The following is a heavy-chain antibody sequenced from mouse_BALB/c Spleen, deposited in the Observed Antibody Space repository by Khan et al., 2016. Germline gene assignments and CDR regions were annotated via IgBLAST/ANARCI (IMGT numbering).Heavy chain of an antibody. D-gene: IGHD2-10*02. Sequence: EVQLQESGPGLVKPSQSLSLTCSVTGYSITSGYYWNWIRQFPGNKLEWMGYISYDGSNNYNPSLKNRISNTRDTSKNQFFLKLNSVTTEDTATYYSAREKYGISFAYWGQGTLVTVSA. CDR1: GYSITSGYY. CDR2: ISYDGSN. J-gene: IGHJ3*01. CDR3: AREKYGISFAY. V-gene: IGHV3-6*02.